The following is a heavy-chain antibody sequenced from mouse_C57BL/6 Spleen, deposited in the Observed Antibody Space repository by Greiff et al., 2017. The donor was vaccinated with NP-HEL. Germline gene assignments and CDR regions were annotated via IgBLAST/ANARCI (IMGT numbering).Heavy chain of an antibody. Sequence: VQLQQSGAELARPGASVKLSCKASGYTFTSYGISWVKQRTGQGLEWIGEIYPRSGNTYYNEKFKGKATLTADKSSSTAYMELRSLTSEDSAVYFCARLSYYDYDLYAMDYWGQGTSVTVSS. J-gene: IGHJ4*01. CDR1: GYTFTSYG. CDR2: IYPRSGNT. D-gene: IGHD2-4*01. CDR3: ARLSYYDYDLYAMDY. V-gene: IGHV1-81*01.